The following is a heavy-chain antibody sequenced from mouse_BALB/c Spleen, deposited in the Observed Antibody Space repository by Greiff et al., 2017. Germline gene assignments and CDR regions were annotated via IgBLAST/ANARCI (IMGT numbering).Heavy chain of an antibody. D-gene: IGHD1-2*01. J-gene: IGHJ4*01. CDR1: GFTFSSYT. CDR3: ARHPSHYDGNYYAMDY. Sequence: EVKVVESGGGLVQPGGSLKFSCAASGFTFSSYTMSWVRQTPEKRLEWVAYISNGGGSTYYPDTVKGRFTISRDNAKNTLYLQMSSLKSEDTAMYYCARHPSHYDGNYYAMDYWGQGTSVTVSA. CDR2: ISNGGGST. V-gene: IGHV5-12-2*01.